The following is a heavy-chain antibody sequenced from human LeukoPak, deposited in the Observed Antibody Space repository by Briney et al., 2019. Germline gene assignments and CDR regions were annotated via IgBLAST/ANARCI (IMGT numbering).Heavy chain of an antibody. J-gene: IGHJ6*02. CDR3: ARVSLGNEPGSPQNYYYYGMDV. CDR2: INPSGGST. V-gene: IGHV1-46*01. Sequence: GASVKVSCKASGYTFTSYYMHWVRQAPGQGLEWMGIINPSGGSTNYAQKFQGRVTITADESTSTAYMELSSLRSEDTAVYYCARVSLGNEPGSPQNYYYYGMDVWGQGTTVTVSS. CDR1: GYTFTSYY.